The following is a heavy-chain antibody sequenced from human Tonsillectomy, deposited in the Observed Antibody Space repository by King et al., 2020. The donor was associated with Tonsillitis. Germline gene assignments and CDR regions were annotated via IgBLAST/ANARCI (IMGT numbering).Heavy chain of an antibody. CDR2: INHSGST. V-gene: IGHV4-34*01. J-gene: IGHJ4*02. Sequence: VQLQQWGAGLLKPSETLSLTCAVYGGSFSGYYWSWIRQPPGKGLEGSGEINHSGSTNYNPALKSRVTISVDTSKNQFSLKLSSVTAADTAVYYCAKTGFRCSGWNNWGQGTLVTVSS. CDR3: AKTGFRCSGWNN. D-gene: IGHD6-19*01. CDR1: GGSFSGYY.